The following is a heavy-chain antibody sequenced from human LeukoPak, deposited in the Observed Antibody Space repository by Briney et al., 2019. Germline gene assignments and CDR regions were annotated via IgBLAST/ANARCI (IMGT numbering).Heavy chain of an antibody. J-gene: IGHJ4*02. D-gene: IGHD1-26*01. Sequence: GGSLRLSCAASGFTFSNYWMHWVRQAPGKGLAWVSRINSDGGSTNFADSVKGRFTIFRDNAENTLYLQMNSLRAEDTAVYYCARGPRGSYYVDYWGQGTLVTVSS. CDR2: INSDGGST. CDR3: ARGPRGSYYVDY. CDR1: GFTFSNYW. V-gene: IGHV3-74*01.